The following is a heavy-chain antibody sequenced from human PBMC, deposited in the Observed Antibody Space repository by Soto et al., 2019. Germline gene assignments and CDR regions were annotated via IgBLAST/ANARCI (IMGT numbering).Heavy chain of an antibody. V-gene: IGHV3-30-3*01. J-gene: IGHJ5*02. CDR3: ARDVQQQLVRPWWFDP. CDR1: GFTFSSYA. Sequence: GGSLRLSCAASGFTFSSYAMHWVRQAPGKGLEWVAVISYDGSNKYYADSVKGRFTISRDNSKNTLYLQMNSLRAEDTAVYYCARDVQQQLVRPWWFDPWGQGTLVTVSS. CDR2: ISYDGSNK. D-gene: IGHD6-13*01.